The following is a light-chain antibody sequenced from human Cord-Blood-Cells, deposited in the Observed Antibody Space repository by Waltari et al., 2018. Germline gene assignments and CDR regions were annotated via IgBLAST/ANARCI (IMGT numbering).Light chain of an antibody. Sequence: DIQMTQSLSSLSASVGARVTITCRASQSISSYLNWYQQKPGKAPKLLIYAASSLQSGVPSRFSGSGSGTDFTLTISSLQPEDFATYYCQQSYSTPLTFGGGTKVEIK. CDR1: QSISSY. CDR3: QQSYSTPLT. V-gene: IGKV1-39*01. CDR2: AAS. J-gene: IGKJ4*01.